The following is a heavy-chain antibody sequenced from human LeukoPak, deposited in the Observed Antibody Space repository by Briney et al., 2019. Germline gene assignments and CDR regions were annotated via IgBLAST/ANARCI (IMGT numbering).Heavy chain of an antibody. CDR3: ARDQSPDIVVVPAARKTGFDP. CDR2: IYYSGST. Sequence: SETLSLTCTVSGGSISSSSYYWGWIRQPPGKGPEWIGSIYYSGSTYYNPSLKSRVTISVDTSKNQFPLKLSSVTAADTAVYYCARDQSPDIVVVPAARKTGFDPWGQGTLVTVSS. J-gene: IGHJ5*02. CDR1: GGSISSSSYY. D-gene: IGHD2-2*01. V-gene: IGHV4-39*06.